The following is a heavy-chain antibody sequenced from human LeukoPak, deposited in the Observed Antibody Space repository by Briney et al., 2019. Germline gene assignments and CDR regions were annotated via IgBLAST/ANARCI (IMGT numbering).Heavy chain of an antibody. CDR1: GFAVSSNY. CDR2: IYSGGST. V-gene: IGHV3-66*01. D-gene: IGHD3-10*01. CDR3: ARDPVSGSLTDDY. Sequence: GGSLRLSCAASGFAVSSNYMSWVRQAPGKGLEWVSVIYSGGSTYYADSVKGRFTISRDNSKSTLYLQMNSLRAEDTAVYYCARDPVSGSLTDDYWGQGTLVTVSS. J-gene: IGHJ4*02.